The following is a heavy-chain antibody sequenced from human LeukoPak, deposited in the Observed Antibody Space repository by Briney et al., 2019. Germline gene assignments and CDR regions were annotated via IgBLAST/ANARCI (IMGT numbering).Heavy chain of an antibody. CDR1: GFTFSSYA. D-gene: IGHD5-18*01. Sequence: SGGSLRLSCAASGFTFSSYAMSWVRQAPGKGLEWVSAIRGSGGRTYFADSVKGRFTIARDNSKNTLYLQMNSLRAEDTAVYYCAKFAEIPDTAPRHYEGMDVWGQGTAVTVSS. V-gene: IGHV3-23*01. CDR2: IRGSGGRT. CDR3: AKFAEIPDTAPRHYEGMDV. J-gene: IGHJ6*02.